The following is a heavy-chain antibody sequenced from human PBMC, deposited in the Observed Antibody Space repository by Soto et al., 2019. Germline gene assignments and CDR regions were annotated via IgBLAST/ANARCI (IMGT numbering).Heavy chain of an antibody. CDR1: GGTFSSYT. D-gene: IGHD2-21*01. Sequence: ASVKVSCKASGGTFSSYTISWVRQAPGQGLEWMGRIIPILSIANYAQKFQGRVTITAGKSTSTAYMELSSLRSEDTAVYYCASPVDGDAFDIWGQGTMVTV. CDR2: IIPILSIA. J-gene: IGHJ3*02. V-gene: IGHV1-69*02. CDR3: ASPVDGDAFDI.